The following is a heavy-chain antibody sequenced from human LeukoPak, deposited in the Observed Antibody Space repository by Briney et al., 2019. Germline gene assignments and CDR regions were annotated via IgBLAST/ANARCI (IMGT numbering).Heavy chain of an antibody. D-gene: IGHD6-13*01. CDR3: AKGERAAAGTAH. CDR2: ISGSGGST. Sequence: GGSLRLSCAAPGFTFSSYAMSCVRQAPGKGLGWVSDISGSGGSTYYADSVRGPFTISRDNSKNTLSLQMNSLRAEDTSVYYGAKGERAAAGTAHWGQGTLVTVSS. J-gene: IGHJ4*02. CDR1: GFTFSSYA. V-gene: IGHV3-23*01.